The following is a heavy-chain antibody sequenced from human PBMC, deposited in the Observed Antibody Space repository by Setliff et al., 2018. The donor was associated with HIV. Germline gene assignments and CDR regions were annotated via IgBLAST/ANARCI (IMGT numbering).Heavy chain of an antibody. CDR1: GGSFSRYY. CDR2: INQERTT. J-gene: IGHJ5*02. V-gene: IGHV4-34*01. CDR3: ARVRFSFNDVRSFDL. D-gene: IGHD2-15*01. Sequence: SETLSLTCAVNGGSFSRYYWAWIRQSPGKGLEWIAEINQERTTFYNPSLNSRVTMSVDTSRNEVSLRLKSVTAADTATYFCARVRFSFNDVRSFDLWGQGSLFTVSS.